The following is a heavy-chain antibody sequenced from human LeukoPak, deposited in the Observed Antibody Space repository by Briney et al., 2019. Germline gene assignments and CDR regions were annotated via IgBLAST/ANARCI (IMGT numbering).Heavy chain of an antibody. J-gene: IGHJ4*02. CDR2: INGSGGST. CDR1: GVTLCSYG. CDR3: AKDLAYYDSSGYPEASY. V-gene: IGHV3-23*01. D-gene: IGHD3-22*01. Sequence: GALRPSCAASGVTLCSYGMSWVRQAPGEGREGVSTINGSGGSTYYADSVKGRFTISRDNSKNTLYLQMNSLRAEDTAVYYCAKDLAYYDSSGYPEASYWGQGTLVTVSS.